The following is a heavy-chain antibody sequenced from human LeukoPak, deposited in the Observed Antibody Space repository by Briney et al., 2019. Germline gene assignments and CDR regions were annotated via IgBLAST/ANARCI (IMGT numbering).Heavy chain of an antibody. J-gene: IGHJ4*02. Sequence: PGGSLRLSCAASGFTFSSYGMHWVRQAPGKGLEWVAVISYDGSNKYYADSVKGRLTISRDNSKTTMYLQMNSLRAEDTAVYYCAKAIAAAGLDYWGQGTLVTVSS. CDR2: ISYDGSNK. CDR1: GFTFSSYG. V-gene: IGHV3-30*18. D-gene: IGHD6-13*01. CDR3: AKAIAAAGLDY.